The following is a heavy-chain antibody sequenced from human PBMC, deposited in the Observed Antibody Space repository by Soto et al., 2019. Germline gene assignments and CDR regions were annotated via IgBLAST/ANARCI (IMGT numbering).Heavy chain of an antibody. D-gene: IGHD6-19*01. Sequence: QVQLVESGGGLVKPGGSLRLSCAASGFTFSAYYMSWICQAPGKGLEWISYISSSGDTGNYADSVKGRFTVSRDNAKNSLYLQMNSLRGEDTAVYYCARDRGAVVGQFFDYWGQGTLVTVSS. CDR3: ARDRGAVVGQFFDY. V-gene: IGHV3-11*01. J-gene: IGHJ4*02. CDR1: GFTFSAYY. CDR2: ISSSGDTG.